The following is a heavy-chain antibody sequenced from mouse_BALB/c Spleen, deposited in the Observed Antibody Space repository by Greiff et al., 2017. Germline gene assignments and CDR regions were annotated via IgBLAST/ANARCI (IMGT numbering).Heavy chain of an antibody. CDR3: NAYYGSSYFDY. Sequence: EVKLMESGAELVRSGASVKLSCTASGFNIKDYYMHWVKQRPEQGLEWIGWIDPENGDTEYAPKFQGKATMTADTSSNTAYLQLSSLTSEDTAVYYCNAYYGSSYFDYWGQGTTLTVSS. D-gene: IGHD1-1*01. J-gene: IGHJ2*01. V-gene: IGHV14-4*02. CDR1: GFNIKDYY. CDR2: IDPENGDT.